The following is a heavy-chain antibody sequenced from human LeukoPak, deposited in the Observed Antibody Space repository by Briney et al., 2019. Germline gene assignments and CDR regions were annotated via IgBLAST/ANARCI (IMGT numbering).Heavy chain of an antibody. CDR1: GGTFSSSA. V-gene: IGHV1-69*04. J-gene: IGHJ6*02. Sequence: SVKVSCKTSGGTFSSSAITWVRQAPGQGLEWMGRIIPVLNITTYAQKFQGSVTITADTSTSTVYMELSSLRSEGTAVYYCARDQGLTAPPPYGLDVWGQGTTVIVSS. CDR3: ARDQGLTAPPPYGLDV. D-gene: IGHD5-18*01. CDR2: IIPVLNIT.